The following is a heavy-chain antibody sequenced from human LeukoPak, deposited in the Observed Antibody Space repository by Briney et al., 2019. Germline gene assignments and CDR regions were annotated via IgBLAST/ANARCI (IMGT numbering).Heavy chain of an antibody. V-gene: IGHV1-2*02. D-gene: IGHD3-9*01. CDR1: GYTFTDYY. Sequence: ASVKVSCKASGYTFTDYYMPWVRQAPGQGLEWMGWIDPNSGGTNYAQKFQGRVTMTRDTPINTAYMELSSLTSDDTAVYYCARQYYEILTGLIRGFDFWGQGTLVTVSS. CDR3: ARQYYEILTGLIRGFDF. CDR2: IDPNSGGT. J-gene: IGHJ4*02.